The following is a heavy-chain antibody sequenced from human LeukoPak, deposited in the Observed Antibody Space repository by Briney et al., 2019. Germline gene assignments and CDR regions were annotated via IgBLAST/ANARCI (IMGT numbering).Heavy chain of an antibody. CDR3: ARSPPRRYYFDN. CDR2: ISYDGSNK. V-gene: IGHV3-30-3*01. D-gene: IGHD3-16*01. CDR1: GFTFSSYA. Sequence: GGSLRLSCAASGFTFSSYAMHWVRQAPGKGLEWVAVISYDGSNKYYADSVKGRFTISRDNSKNTLYLQMNSLRAEDTAVYYCARSPPRRYYFDNWGQGTLVTVSS. J-gene: IGHJ4*02.